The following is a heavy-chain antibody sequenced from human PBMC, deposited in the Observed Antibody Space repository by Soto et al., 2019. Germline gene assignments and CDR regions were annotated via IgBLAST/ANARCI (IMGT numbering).Heavy chain of an antibody. CDR2: INPSGGST. D-gene: IGHD2-15*01. Sequence: QVQLVQSGAEVKKPGASVKVSCKASGYTFTSYYMHCVRQAPGQGLEWMGIINPSGGSTSYAQKFQGRVTMTRDTSPSTVYMELSSLRSEDTAVYYCARDCSGGSCYSDPDYWGQGTLVTVSS. CDR3: ARDCSGGSCYSDPDY. CDR1: GYTFTSYY. J-gene: IGHJ4*02. V-gene: IGHV1-46*01.